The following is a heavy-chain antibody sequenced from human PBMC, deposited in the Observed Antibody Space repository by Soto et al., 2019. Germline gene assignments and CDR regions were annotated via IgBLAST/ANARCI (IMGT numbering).Heavy chain of an antibody. CDR2: INPNGGVT. CDR1: GDSFNDYY. CDR3: ARESGGATATLDYYYFYMDV. Sequence: ASVKVSCKSSGDSFNDYYVHWVRQAPGQGFEWMGWINPNGGVTKYAQKFQGWVSMTRDTSIRTVYMQLSRLRSDDTAVYYCARESGGATATLDYYYFYMDVWGTGTTVTVSS. J-gene: IGHJ6*03. D-gene: IGHD5-12*01. V-gene: IGHV1-2*04.